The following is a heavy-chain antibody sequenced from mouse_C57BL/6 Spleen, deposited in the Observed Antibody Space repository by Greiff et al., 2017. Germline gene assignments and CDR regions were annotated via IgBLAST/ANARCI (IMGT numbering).Heavy chain of an antibody. Sequence: VQLQQSGAELVRPGTSVKVSCKASGYAFTNYLIEWVKQRPGQGLEWIGVINPGSGGTNYNEKFKGKATLTADQSSSTAYMQLSSLTSEDSAVYFCAEAAAGGGYYFDYWGQGTTLTVSA. D-gene: IGHD1-1*02. CDR3: AEAAAGGGYYFDY. CDR2: INPGSGGT. J-gene: IGHJ2*01. CDR1: GYAFTNYL. V-gene: IGHV1-54*01.